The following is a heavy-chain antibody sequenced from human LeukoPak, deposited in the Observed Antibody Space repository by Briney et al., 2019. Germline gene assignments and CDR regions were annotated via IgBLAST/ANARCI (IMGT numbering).Heavy chain of an antibody. CDR3: ARVSAPGTSGWYFGY. Sequence: GGSLRLSCAASGFTFSSYEMNWVRQAPGKGLEWVSYISTSSNRIDYADSVKGRFTMSRDNAKNLLYLQMNSLRDEDTAMYYCARVSAPGTSGWYFGYWGQGTLVTVSS. CDR1: GFTFSSYE. V-gene: IGHV3-48*02. J-gene: IGHJ4*02. D-gene: IGHD6-19*01. CDR2: ISTSSNRI.